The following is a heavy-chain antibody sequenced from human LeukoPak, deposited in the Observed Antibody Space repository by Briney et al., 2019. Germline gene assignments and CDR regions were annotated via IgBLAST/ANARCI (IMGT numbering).Heavy chain of an antibody. D-gene: IGHD2-21*01. CDR1: NGSITSDF. J-gene: IGHJ5*02. Sequence: PSETLSLTCSVSNGSITSDFWNWIRQPPGKGLEWLGYVHHSGVTNYNPSFNSRVTMSVDTSKNQFSLKMGSVTDADTAVYYCVKGVVVIGKNPEWFGPWGQGTLVIVSS. CDR2: VHHSGVT. CDR3: VKGVVVIGKNPEWFGP. V-gene: IGHV4-59*03.